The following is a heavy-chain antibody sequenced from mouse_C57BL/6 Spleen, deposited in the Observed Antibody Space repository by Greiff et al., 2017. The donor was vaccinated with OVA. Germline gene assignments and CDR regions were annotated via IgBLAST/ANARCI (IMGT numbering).Heavy chain of an antibody. J-gene: IGHJ1*03. Sequence: EVKLQESGGGLVKPGGSLKLSCAASGFTFSSYAMSWVRQTPEKRLEWVATISDGGSYTYYPDNVKGRFTISRDNAKNNLYLQMSHLKSEDTAMYYCARAPSRYFDVWGTGTTVTVSS. CDR1: GFTFSSYA. CDR3: ARAPSRYFDV. CDR2: ISDGGSYT. V-gene: IGHV5-4*03.